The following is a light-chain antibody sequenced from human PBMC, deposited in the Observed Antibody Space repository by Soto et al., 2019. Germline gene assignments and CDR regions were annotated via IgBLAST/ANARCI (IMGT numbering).Light chain of an antibody. CDR3: QQYVSLGT. CDR2: GAS. CDR1: QSVSNNY. V-gene: IGKV3-20*01. Sequence: VVYKSPGTLSLTPRERATLSCMASQSVSNNYLAWYQQKPGQAPRLLIYGASNRATGIPDRFSGSGSGTDFTLTISRLEPEDFAVYYCQQYVSLGTFG. J-gene: IGKJ1*01.